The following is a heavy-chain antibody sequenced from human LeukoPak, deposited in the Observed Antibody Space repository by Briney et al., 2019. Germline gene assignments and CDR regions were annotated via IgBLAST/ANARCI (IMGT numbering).Heavy chain of an antibody. V-gene: IGHV3-7*01. J-gene: IGHJ4*02. CDR2: IKQDGSEK. CDR1: GFTFSRYW. CDR3: ARTTSDYDYVWGSYRPYYFDY. Sequence: GGSLRLSCAASGFTFSRYWMSWFRQAPGKELEWVAHIKQDGSEKYYVDSVKGRFTISRDNAKNLLYLQMNSLRAEDTAVYYCARTTSDYDYVWGSYRPYYFDYWGQGTLVTVSS. D-gene: IGHD3-16*02.